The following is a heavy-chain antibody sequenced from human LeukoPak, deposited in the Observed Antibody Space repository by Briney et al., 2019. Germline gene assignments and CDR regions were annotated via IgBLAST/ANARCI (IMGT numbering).Heavy chain of an antibody. Sequence: PGRSLRLSCAATGFTFSTYGMHWVRQAPGKGLEWVAVIWSDGNNKFYADSVRGRFTFSRDNSGNTLSLQMNSLRAEDTAVYYCVKERGPFDAFDIWGQGTMVTVSS. CDR1: GFTFSTYG. J-gene: IGHJ3*02. CDR3: VKERGPFDAFDI. CDR2: IWSDGNNK. V-gene: IGHV3-33*06.